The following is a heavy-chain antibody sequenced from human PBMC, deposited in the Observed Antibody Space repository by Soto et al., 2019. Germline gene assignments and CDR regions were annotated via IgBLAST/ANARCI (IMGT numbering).Heavy chain of an antibody. CDR1: GFTVSSNY. Sequence: GGSLRLSCAASGFTVSSNYMSWVRQAPGKGLEWVSVIYSGGSTYYADSVKGRFTISRDNSKNTLYLQMNSLRAEDTVVYYCARDSPYCPSGSYRCYYGMDVWGQGTTVTVSS. D-gene: IGHD1-26*01. J-gene: IGHJ6*02. CDR2: IYSGGST. V-gene: IGHV3-53*01. CDR3: ARDSPYCPSGSYRCYYGMDV.